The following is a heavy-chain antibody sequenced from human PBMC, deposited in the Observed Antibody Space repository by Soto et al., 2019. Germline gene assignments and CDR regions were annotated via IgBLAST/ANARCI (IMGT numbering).Heavy chain of an antibody. V-gene: IGHV3-23*01. CDR2: ISNSGDE. J-gene: IGHJ5*02. CDR1: GISFSNYA. CDR3: ARGGLPPPPDP. Sequence: PGGSLRLSCAASGISFSNYAMAWARQAPGKGLEWVSTISNSGDEYYADSVKGRFTISRDNSMNTVDMQMKSLRVEDPAVYYCARGGLPPPPDPWGQGTLVTVSS. D-gene: IGHD2-21*01.